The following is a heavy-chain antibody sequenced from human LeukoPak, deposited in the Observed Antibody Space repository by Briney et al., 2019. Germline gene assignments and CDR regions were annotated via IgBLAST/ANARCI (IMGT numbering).Heavy chain of an antibody. D-gene: IGHD3-22*01. CDR3: ARRTYDSSGSSRGPFGY. V-gene: IGHV3-7*01. Sequence: HPGGSLRLSCAASGFTVSSNYMSWVRQAPGKGLEWVANIKQDGSEKFYVDSVKGRFTISRDNAKNSLYLQMNSLRAEDTAVYYCARRTYDSSGSSRGPFGYWGQGTLVTVSS. J-gene: IGHJ4*02. CDR2: IKQDGSEK. CDR1: GFTVSSNY.